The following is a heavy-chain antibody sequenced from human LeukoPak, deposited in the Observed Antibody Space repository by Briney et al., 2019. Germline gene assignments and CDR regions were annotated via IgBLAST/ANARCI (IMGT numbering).Heavy chain of an antibody. D-gene: IGHD3-16*02. Sequence: PGGSLRLSCAASGFTFSNYEMHWVRQAPGKGLEWMALISYDGSNKYYSDSVKGRFTISRDNSKNTLYLQMNSLRTEDTSVYYCAKGEPGTVWGSYPDCWGQGTLVTVSS. CDR1: GFTFSNYE. CDR3: AKGEPGTVWGSYPDC. V-gene: IGHV3-30*18. J-gene: IGHJ4*02. CDR2: ISYDGSNK.